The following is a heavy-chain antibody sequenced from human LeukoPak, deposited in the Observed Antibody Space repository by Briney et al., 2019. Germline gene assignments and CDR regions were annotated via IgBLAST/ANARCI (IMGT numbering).Heavy chain of an antibody. J-gene: IGHJ4*02. CDR1: GFTFSSYS. V-gene: IGHV3-21*01. CDR2: ISSSSSYI. CDR3: ARDWIAVAGGLDY. Sequence: KTGGSLTLSCAASGFTFSSYSMNWVRHARGKGLEWVSSISSSSSYIYYADSVKGRFTISRDNAKNSLYLQMNSLRAEDTAVYYCARDWIAVAGGLDYWGQGTLVTVSS. D-gene: IGHD6-19*01.